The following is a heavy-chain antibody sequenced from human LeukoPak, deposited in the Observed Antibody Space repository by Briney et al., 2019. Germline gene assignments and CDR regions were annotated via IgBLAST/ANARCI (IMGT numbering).Heavy chain of an antibody. J-gene: IGHJ4*02. Sequence: GGSLRLSCAASGFTFSSYGMHWVRQAPGTGLEWVAFIRSDGSNKNYADSVKGRFTISRDNSKNTLYLQMNSLRAEDTAVYYCALSSSWYGGFFDYWGQGTLVTVSS. CDR2: IRSDGSNK. V-gene: IGHV3-30*02. D-gene: IGHD6-13*01. CDR3: ALSSSWYGGFFDY. CDR1: GFTFSSYG.